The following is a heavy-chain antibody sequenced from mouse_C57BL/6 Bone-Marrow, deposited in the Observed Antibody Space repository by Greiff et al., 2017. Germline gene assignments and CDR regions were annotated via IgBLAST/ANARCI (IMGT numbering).Heavy chain of an antibody. CDR3: ARLEFDGSSGDWYFDV. D-gene: IGHD1-1*01. Sequence: QVQLQQSGPELVKPGASVKLSCKASGYTFTSYDINWVKQRPGQGLEWIGWIYPRDGSTKYNEKFRGKATLTVDKSSSTAYMERRRRTSEYSAVYFCARLEFDGSSGDWYFDVWGTGTTVTVSS. CDR2: IYPRDGST. V-gene: IGHV1-85*01. J-gene: IGHJ1*03. CDR1: GYTFTSYD.